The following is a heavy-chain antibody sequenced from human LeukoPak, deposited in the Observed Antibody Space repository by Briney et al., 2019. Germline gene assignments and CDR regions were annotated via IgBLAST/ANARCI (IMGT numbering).Heavy chain of an antibody. Sequence: GGSLRLSCAASGFTFDNYRMSWVRQAPGKGLERVSTVNADGGNTYYADSVKGRFTISRDNSKNTLYLQMNSLRAEDTAVYYCAKGSPAAGFDYWGQGTLVTVSS. CDR3: AKGSPAAGFDY. D-gene: IGHD6-13*01. CDR2: VNADGGNT. J-gene: IGHJ4*02. V-gene: IGHV3-23*01. CDR1: GFTFDNYR.